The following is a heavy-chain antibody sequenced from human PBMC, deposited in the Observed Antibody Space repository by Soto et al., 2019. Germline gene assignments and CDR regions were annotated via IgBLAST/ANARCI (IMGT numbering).Heavy chain of an antibody. J-gene: IGHJ4*01. V-gene: IGHV3-23*01. CDR1: EFSFSSYA. Sequence: EVPLMESGGGLVQPGGSLILSCAASEFSFSSYALNWVRQAPGKGLEWVSAISATGTTTYYADSVKGRFSISRDNSKRTLFLQMDSLSPEDTAFYYGATYSSPFDYWGHGPLVPASS. CDR2: ISATGTTT. CDR3: ATYSSPFDY. D-gene: IGHD6-13*01.